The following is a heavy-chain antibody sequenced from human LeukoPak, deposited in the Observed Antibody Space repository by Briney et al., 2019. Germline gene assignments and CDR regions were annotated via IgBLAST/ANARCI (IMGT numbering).Heavy chain of an antibody. CDR2: ISYDGSNK. Sequence: PGGSLRLSCAASGFTFSSYATHWVRQAPGKGLEWVAVISYDGSNKYYADSVKGRFTISRDNSKNTLYLQMNSLRAEDTAVYYCARERTSNGYSSSWLDGGFDYWGQGTLVTVSS. CDR1: GFTFSSYA. CDR3: ARERTSNGYSSSWLDGGFDY. J-gene: IGHJ4*02. D-gene: IGHD6-13*01. V-gene: IGHV3-30-3*01.